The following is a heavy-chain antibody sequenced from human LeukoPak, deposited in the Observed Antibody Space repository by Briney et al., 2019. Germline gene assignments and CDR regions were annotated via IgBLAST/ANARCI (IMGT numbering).Heavy chain of an antibody. V-gene: IGHV1-2*02. Sequence: GASVKVSCKATGYTFTGYYIHWVRQAPGQGLEWMGWINPNSGGTNYAQKFQGRVTMTRDTSISTAYMELSRLRSDDTAVYYCAREIQYFDWFGTFDYWGQGTLVTVSS. CDR3: AREIQYFDWFGTFDY. J-gene: IGHJ4*02. D-gene: IGHD3-9*01. CDR2: INPNSGGT. CDR1: GYTFTGYY.